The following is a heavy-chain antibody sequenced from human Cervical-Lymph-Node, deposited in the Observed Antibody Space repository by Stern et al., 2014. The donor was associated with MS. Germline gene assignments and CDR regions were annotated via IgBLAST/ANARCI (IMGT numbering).Heavy chain of an antibody. CDR3: AKGDSSSPLEY. V-gene: IGHV3-33*06. J-gene: IGHJ4*02. D-gene: IGHD6-6*01. Sequence: VQLVESGGCVVQPGRSLRLSCAASGFTFSSYGIPWVRQTPGKGLEWVAVIWYDGSNKYYADSVKGRFTISRDNSENTVYLQMNSLRAEDTAVYYCAKGDSSSPLEYWGQGTLVTVSS. CDR1: GFTFSSYG. CDR2: IWYDGSNK.